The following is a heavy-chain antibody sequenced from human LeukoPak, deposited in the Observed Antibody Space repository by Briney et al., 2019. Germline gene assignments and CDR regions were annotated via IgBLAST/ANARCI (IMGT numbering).Heavy chain of an antibody. V-gene: IGHV3-23*01. D-gene: IGHD6-6*01. CDR2: MRSGDGDT. Sequence: GGSLRLSCVASGFTFSNYAMSWVRQAPGKGLEWVAVMRSGDGDTTYADSVRGRFTISRDNSKNRLDLQMNSLRPEDTAVYYCVRDFPEHWQLVPLLDYCGQGTLVTVSS. CDR3: VRDFPEHWQLVPLLDY. CDR1: GFTFSNYA. J-gene: IGHJ4*02.